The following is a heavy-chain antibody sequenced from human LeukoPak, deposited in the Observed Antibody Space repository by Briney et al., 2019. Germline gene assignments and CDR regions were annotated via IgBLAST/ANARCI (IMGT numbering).Heavy chain of an antibody. CDR2: IKSKTDGGTT. D-gene: IGHD3-22*01. V-gene: IGHV3-15*01. J-gene: IGHJ4*02. Sequence: GGSLRLSCAASGFTFSNAWMSWVRQAPGKGLEWVGRIKSKTDGGTTDYVAPVKGRFTISRDDSKNTLYLQMNSLKTEDTAVYYCTTDPAPRYDSSGYYYGNLDYWGQGTLVTVSS. CDR1: GFTFSNAW. CDR3: TTDPAPRYDSSGYYYGNLDY.